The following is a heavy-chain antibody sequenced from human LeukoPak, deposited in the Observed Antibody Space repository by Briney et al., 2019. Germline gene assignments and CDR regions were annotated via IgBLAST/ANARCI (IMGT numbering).Heavy chain of an antibody. D-gene: IGHD4-17*01. CDR1: GFTFSSYS. J-gene: IGHJ4*02. V-gene: IGHV3-21*01. Sequence: PGGSLRLSCAASGFTFSSYSFNWVRRAPGKGLEWVSCISSSTSYIYYADSVRGRFTISRDNAKNSLYLQMNSLRVEDTAVYYCARAPGYYGDPFDYWGQGTLVTVSS. CDR3: ARAPGYYGDPFDY. CDR2: ISSSTSYI.